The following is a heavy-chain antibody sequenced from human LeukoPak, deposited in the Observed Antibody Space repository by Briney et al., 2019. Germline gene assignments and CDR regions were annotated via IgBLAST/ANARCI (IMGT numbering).Heavy chain of an antibody. J-gene: IGHJ6*02. Sequence: GGSLRLSCAASGFTFSSYWMSWVRQAPGKGLEWVANINQDGSEKDYVDSVNGRFTISRDNGKNSLYLQMNSLRAEDTDVYYCARSITMVRGVIIGGMDVWGQGTTVTVSS. CDR1: GFTFSSYW. D-gene: IGHD3-10*01. CDR2: INQDGSEK. V-gene: IGHV3-7*01. CDR3: ARSITMVRGVIIGGMDV.